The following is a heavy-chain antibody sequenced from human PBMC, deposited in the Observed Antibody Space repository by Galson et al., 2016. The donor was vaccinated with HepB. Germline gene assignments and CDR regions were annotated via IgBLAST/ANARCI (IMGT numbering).Heavy chain of an antibody. V-gene: IGHV3-7*03. D-gene: IGHD3-22*01. J-gene: IGHJ1*01. Sequence: SLRLSCATSGFTFSSVWMSWVRQAPGKGLEWVANIKPDGSEKYYVDSLKGRFTISRDNAKNALYLQMNSLRAEDKAVYYCALYYYDSSGFVEHFQQWGQGTRVTVSS. CDR2: IKPDGSEK. CDR1: GFTFSSVW. CDR3: ALYYYDSSGFVEHFQQ.